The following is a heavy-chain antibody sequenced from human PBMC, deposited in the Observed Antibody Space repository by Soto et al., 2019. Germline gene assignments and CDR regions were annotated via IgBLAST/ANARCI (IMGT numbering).Heavy chain of an antibody. J-gene: IGHJ6*02. V-gene: IGHV3-53*01. CDR1: GFTVSSNY. D-gene: IGHD4-4*01. CDR3: ARSRDDYSNYYYYGMDV. CDR2: IYSGGST. Sequence: AGGSLRLSCAASGFTVSSNYMSWVRQAPGKGLEWVSVIYSGGSTYYADSVKGRFTISRDNSKNTLYLQMNSLRAEDTAVYYCARSRDDYSNYYYYGMDVWGQGTTVTVSS.